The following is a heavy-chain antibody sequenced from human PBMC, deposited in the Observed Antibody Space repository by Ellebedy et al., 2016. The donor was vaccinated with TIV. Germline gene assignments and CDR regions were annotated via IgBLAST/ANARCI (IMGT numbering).Heavy chain of an antibody. CDR3: VKTMDGDFGNFDW. Sequence: MPSETLSLTCTVSSGSISSGSYYWGWIRQPPGKGLEWIGSMYYTGSTYYNPSLKSRVTISEDTSKNQFSLKLSSVTAAETAVYYCVKTMDGDFGNFDWWGQGTLVIVSS. V-gene: IGHV4-39*01. CDR2: MYYTGST. CDR1: SGSISSGSYY. J-gene: IGHJ4*02. D-gene: IGHD4-17*01.